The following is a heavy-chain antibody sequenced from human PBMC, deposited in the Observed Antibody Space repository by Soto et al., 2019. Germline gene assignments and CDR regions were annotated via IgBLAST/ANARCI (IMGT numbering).Heavy chain of an antibody. D-gene: IGHD6-13*01. J-gene: IGHJ6*02. V-gene: IGHV3-11*01. Sequence: QVQLVESGGGLVKPGGSLRLSCAASGFTFSDYYMSWIRQAPGKGLEWVSYISSSGSTIYYADSVKGRFTISRDNAKNSLYLQMNSLRAEDTAVYYCARGMAAGTWEDYYYYYYGMDVWGQGTTVTVSS. CDR3: ARGMAAGTWEDYYYYYYGMDV. CDR2: ISSSGSTI. CDR1: GFTFSDYY.